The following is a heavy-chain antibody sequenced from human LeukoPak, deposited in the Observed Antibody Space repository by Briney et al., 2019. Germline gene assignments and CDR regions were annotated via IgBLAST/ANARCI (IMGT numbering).Heavy chain of an antibody. CDR2: IKSSNT. CDR3: ARVPDWTYVPDY. CDR1: GGSISSDRFY. J-gene: IGHJ4*02. V-gene: IGHV4-61*02. Sequence: TLSLTCTVSGGSISSDRFYWTWVRQPAGKGLEWIGRIKSSNTNYNPSLKSRVSISLDTSTNQFSLKLSSLTAADTAVYYCARVPDWTYVPDYWGQGTLVTVSS. D-gene: IGHD3-16*01.